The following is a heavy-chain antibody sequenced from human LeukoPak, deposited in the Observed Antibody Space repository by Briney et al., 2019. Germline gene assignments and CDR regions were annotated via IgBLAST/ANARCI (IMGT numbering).Heavy chain of an antibody. CDR1: GGSISSYY. V-gene: IGHV4-59*01. D-gene: IGHD2-15*01. CDR3: ARGGCGGSCQHLDY. CDR2: VHYSGST. Sequence: SETLSLTCTVSGGSISSYYWSWIRQPPGKGLEWIGYVHYSGSTNYNPSLKSRVTISVDTSNNQFSLKLSSVTTADTAVYYCARGGCGGSCQHLDYWGQGTLVTVSS. J-gene: IGHJ4*02.